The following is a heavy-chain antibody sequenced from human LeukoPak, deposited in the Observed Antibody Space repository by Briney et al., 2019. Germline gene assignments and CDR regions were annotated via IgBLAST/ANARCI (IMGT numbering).Heavy chain of an antibody. J-gene: IGHJ6*02. CDR1: GFTFSSYG. CDR2: IWYDGSNK. CDR3: ARDPLIVVVPAAISFGMDV. V-gene: IGHV3-33*01. Sequence: PGGSLRLSCAASGFTFSSYGMHWVRQAPGKGLEWVAVIWYDGSNKYYADSVKGRFTISRDNSKNTLYLQMNSLRAEDTAVYYCARDPLIVVVPAAISFGMDVWGQGTTVTVSS. D-gene: IGHD2-2*01.